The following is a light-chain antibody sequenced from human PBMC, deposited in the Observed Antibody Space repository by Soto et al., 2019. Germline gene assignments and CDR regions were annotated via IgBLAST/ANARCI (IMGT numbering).Light chain of an antibody. CDR1: SSNIGAGYD. V-gene: IGLV1-40*01. CDR3: QSYDSSLSGWV. CDR2: ANN. Sequence: QSVLTQPPSVSGAPGQRVTIPCTGSSSNIGAGYDVHWYQQLPGTAPKLLIYANNNRPPGVPDRFSGSKSGTSASLAITGLQAEDEADYYCQSYDSSLSGWVFGGGTKVTVL. J-gene: IGLJ2*01.